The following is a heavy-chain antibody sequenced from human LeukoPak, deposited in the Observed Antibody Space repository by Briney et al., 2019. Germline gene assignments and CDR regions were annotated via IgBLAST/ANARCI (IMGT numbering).Heavy chain of an antibody. V-gene: IGHV3-48*03. D-gene: IGHD3-22*01. CDR1: GLTFSSYE. J-gene: IGHJ4*02. Sequence: PGGSLTLSCAASGLTFSSYEMNWVRQATGKGLEWVSYISSSGSNTHYADPVKGRFTISRDNAKKSLYLQMNSLSAEDTAVYYCARDNYDSSGYYFDWGQGTLVTVSS. CDR2: ISSSGSNT. CDR3: ARDNYDSSGYYFD.